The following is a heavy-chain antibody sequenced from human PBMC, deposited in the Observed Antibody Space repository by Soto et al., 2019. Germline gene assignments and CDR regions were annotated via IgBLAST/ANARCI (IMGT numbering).Heavy chain of an antibody. CDR3: ARGHPGPFYDFWSGYYPWYYYGMGV. V-gene: IGHV3-30-3*01. D-gene: IGHD3-3*01. Sequence: QVQLVESGGGVLQPGRSLRLSCAASGFTFSSYAMHWVRQAPGKGLEWVAVISYDGSNKYYADSVKGQFTISRDNSKNTLYLQMNSLRGEDAAVDYCARGHPGPFYDFWSGYYPWYYYGMGVWGQGNTVTVSS. CDR1: GFTFSSYA. CDR2: ISYDGSNK. J-gene: IGHJ6*02.